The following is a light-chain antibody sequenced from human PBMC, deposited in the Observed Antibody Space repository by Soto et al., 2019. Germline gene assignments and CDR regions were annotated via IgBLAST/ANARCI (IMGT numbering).Light chain of an antibody. CDR1: SSDVGSYNR. CDR3: SSYTSSGTYV. CDR2: EVT. J-gene: IGLJ1*01. V-gene: IGLV2-18*02. Sequence: QSVLTQPPSVSGSPGQSVAISCTGTSSDVGSYNRVSWYRQPPGTAPELMIYEVTDRPSGVPDRFSGSESGNTASLTISGLQAEDEADYYCSSYTSSGTYVFGTGTKVTVL.